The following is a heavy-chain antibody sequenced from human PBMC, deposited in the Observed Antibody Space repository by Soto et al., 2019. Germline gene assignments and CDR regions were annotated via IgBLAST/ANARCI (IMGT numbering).Heavy chain of an antibody. CDR2: ISYDGSNK. J-gene: IGHJ4*02. D-gene: IGHD6-13*01. V-gene: IGHV3-30-3*01. CDR1: GFTFSSYA. Sequence: GGSLRLSCAASGFTFSSYAMHWVRQAPGKGLEWVAVISYDGSNKYYADSVKGRFTISRDNSKNTLYLQMNSLRAEDTAVYYCARAVNGYSSSWSQVWVQGTLVTVSS. CDR3: ARAVNGYSSSWSQV.